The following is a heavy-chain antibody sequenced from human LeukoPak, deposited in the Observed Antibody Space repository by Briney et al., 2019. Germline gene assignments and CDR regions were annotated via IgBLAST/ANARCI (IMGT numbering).Heavy chain of an antibody. D-gene: IGHD4-11*01. CDR3: ARRAETNYYYYGMDV. V-gene: IGHV1-8*01. CDR2: MNPNSGNT. CDR1: GYTFTSYD. Sequence: AASVKVSCKASGYTFTSYDINWVRQATGQGLEGMGWMNPNSGNTGYAQKFQGRVNMTRNTSISTAYMELSSLRSEDKAVYYCARRAETNYYYYGMDVWGQGTTVTVSS. J-gene: IGHJ6*02.